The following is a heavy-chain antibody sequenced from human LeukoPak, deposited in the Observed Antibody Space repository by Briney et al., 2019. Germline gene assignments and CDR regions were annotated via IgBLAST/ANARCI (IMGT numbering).Heavy chain of an antibody. Sequence: SETQSLTCTVSGGSISSYYWSWIRQPPGKGLEWIGYIYYSGSTNYNPSLKSRVTISVDTSKNQFSLKLSSVTAADTAVYYCAGVAGTGYYYYYGMDVWGQGTTVTVSS. V-gene: IGHV4-59*01. CDR1: GGSISSYY. CDR3: AGVAGTGYYYYYGMDV. D-gene: IGHD6-19*01. J-gene: IGHJ6*02. CDR2: IYYSGST.